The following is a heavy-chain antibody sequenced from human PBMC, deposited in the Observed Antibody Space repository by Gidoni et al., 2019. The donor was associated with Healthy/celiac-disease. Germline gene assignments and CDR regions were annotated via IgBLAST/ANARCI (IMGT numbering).Heavy chain of an antibody. CDR2: IAYDGSNK. D-gene: IGHD6-19*01. CDR1: GLPFSSYG. V-gene: IGHV3-30*18. CDR3: AKVAFDQWLAPTYYFDY. Sequence: QVPLVESGGGVVQPGRSLRLSCAASGLPFSSYGMHWVRQAPGKGLEWVAVIAYDGSNKYYADSVKGRFTISRDNSKNTLYLQMNSRRAEDTAVYYCAKVAFDQWLAPTYYFDYWGQGTLVTVSS. J-gene: IGHJ4*02.